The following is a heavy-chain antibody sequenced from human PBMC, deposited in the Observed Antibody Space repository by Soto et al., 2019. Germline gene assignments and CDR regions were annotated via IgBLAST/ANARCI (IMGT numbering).Heavy chain of an antibody. D-gene: IGHD2-2*01. CDR2: INHSGST. V-gene: IGHV4-34*01. CDR3: ARGARMYCSSTSCKIGFDY. J-gene: IGHJ4*02. CDR1: GGSFSGYY. Sequence: SETLSLTCAVYGGSFSGYYWSLMRQPPGQGLEWIGEINHSGSTNYNPSRKSRVTISVDTSKNQFSLKLSSVTAADTAVYYCARGARMYCSSTSCKIGFDYWGQGTLVTVS.